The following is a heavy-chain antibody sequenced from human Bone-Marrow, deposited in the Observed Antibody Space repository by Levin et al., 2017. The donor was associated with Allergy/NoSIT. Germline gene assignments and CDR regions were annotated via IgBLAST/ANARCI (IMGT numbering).Heavy chain of an antibody. V-gene: IGHV4-59*01. CDR3: ARDWVGGSYHP. CDR1: GGSIDSYY. J-gene: IGHJ5*02. Sequence: PSETLSLTCTVSGGSIDSYYWSWIRQPPGEGLEWVGYIYYSGSTNYNPSLKGRVTISIDTSKTQFSLKVSSVTAADTAVYYCARDWVGGSYHPWGQGILVTVSS. CDR2: IYYSGST. D-gene: IGHD1-26*01.